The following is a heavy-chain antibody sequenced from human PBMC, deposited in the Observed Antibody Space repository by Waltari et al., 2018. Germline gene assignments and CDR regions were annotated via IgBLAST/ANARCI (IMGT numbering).Heavy chain of an antibody. Sequence: EVQLLESGGGLVQPGGSLSLSCAASGFPFSNYARTWVRQAPGKGLEWVSGITSSGGSTYDSASVKGRFTISRDSSRNTLHLQMNSLRAEDTAIYYCTKWLTAAGTGWFDCWGQGTLVTVSS. J-gene: IGHJ4*02. CDR2: ITSSGGST. CDR1: GFPFSNYA. V-gene: IGHV3-23*01. CDR3: TKWLTAAGTGWFDC. D-gene: IGHD6-13*01.